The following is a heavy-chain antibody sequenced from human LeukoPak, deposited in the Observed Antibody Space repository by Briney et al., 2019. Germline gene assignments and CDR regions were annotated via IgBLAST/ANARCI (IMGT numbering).Heavy chain of an antibody. J-gene: IGHJ5*01. V-gene: IGHV3-7*04. D-gene: IGHD2-21*02. CDR2: IHPDGIEK. CDR3: SRGDDFSGDS. Sequence: GGSLRLSCAASGFTFRTYWMSWGRQAPGEGLEWVANIHPDGIEKYHVDSVKGRFTIFRDNARNLLYLQMSSLRADDTAVYYCSRGDDFSGDSWGQGTLVTVSS. CDR1: GFTFRTYW.